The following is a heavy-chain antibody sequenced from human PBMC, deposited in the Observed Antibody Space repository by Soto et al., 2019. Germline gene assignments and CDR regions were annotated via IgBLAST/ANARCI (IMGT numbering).Heavy chain of an antibody. J-gene: IGHJ6*02. Sequence: EVQLVESGGGLVQPGGSPRLSCAASGFTFSSYWMSWVRQAPGKGLEWVANIKQDGSEKYYVDSVKGRFTISRDNAKNSLYLQMNSLRAEDTAVYYCARDPSIVLVPAATYYYYYYGMDVWGQGTTVTVSS. V-gene: IGHV3-7*01. CDR2: IKQDGSEK. D-gene: IGHD2-2*01. CDR3: ARDPSIVLVPAATYYYYYYGMDV. CDR1: GFTFSSYW.